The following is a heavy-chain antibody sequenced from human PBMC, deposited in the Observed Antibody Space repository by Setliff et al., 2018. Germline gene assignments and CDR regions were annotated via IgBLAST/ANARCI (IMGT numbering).Heavy chain of an antibody. Sequence: SETLSLTCAVYGASLSDTYWSWIRQPPGKGLEWIGDINYLGNTNYNPSLKSRVTISVDTSKNQFSLKLSSVTAADTAVYYCARDPLRVVVTSDAFDIWGQGTMVTVSS. V-gene: IGHV4-34*01. CDR2: INYLGNT. CDR3: ARDPLRVVVTSDAFDI. CDR1: GASLSDTY. J-gene: IGHJ3*02. D-gene: IGHD3-22*01.